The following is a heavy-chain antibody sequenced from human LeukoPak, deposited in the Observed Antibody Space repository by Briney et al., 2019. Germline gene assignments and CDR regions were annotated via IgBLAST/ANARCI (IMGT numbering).Heavy chain of an antibody. Sequence: GGSLRLSCAASGFTVSSNYMSWVRQAPGKGLEWVSVIYSGGSTYYADSVKGRFTISRGNSKNTLYLQMNSLRAEDTAVYYCARSDFRGFHYYGMDVWGQGTTVTVSS. J-gene: IGHJ6*02. CDR2: IYSGGST. D-gene: IGHD3-3*01. V-gene: IGHV3-66*01. CDR1: GFTVSSNY. CDR3: ARSDFRGFHYYGMDV.